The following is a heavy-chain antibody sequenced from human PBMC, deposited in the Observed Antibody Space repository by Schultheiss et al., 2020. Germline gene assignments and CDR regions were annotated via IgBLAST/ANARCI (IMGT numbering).Heavy chain of an antibody. D-gene: IGHD5-18*01. J-gene: IGHJ4*02. Sequence: LRLSCTVSGGSISSGGYYWSWIRQHPGKGLEWIGYIYYSGSTYYNPSLKSRVTILVDTSKNQFSLKLSSVTAADTAVYYCARDPGDTAMVFLFVYPYYFDYWGQGTLVTVSS. CDR1: GGSISSGGYY. CDR3: ARDPGDTAMVFLFVYPYYFDY. CDR2: IYYSGST. V-gene: IGHV4-31*03.